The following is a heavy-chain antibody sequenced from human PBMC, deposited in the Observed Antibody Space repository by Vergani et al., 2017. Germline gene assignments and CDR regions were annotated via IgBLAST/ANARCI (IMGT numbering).Heavy chain of an antibody. Sequence: QVQLVESGGGVVQPGRSLRLSCAASGFTFSNYAMHWVRQAPGKGLEWVAVIWYDGSNQYYADSVKGRFTISRDNSKNTLYLQMNSLRAEDTAVYYCARDSPKYPSGYFQHWGQGTLVTVSS. D-gene: IGHD2/OR15-2a*01. J-gene: IGHJ1*01. V-gene: IGHV3-33*01. CDR2: IWYDGSNQ. CDR1: GFTFSNYA. CDR3: ARDSPKYPSGYFQH.